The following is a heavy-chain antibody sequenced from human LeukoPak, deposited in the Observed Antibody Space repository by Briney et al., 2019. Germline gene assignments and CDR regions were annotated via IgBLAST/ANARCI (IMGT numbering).Heavy chain of an antibody. CDR3: ARGESAPGPSNNCFAH. D-gene: IGHD6-13*01. V-gene: IGHV3-11*05. CDR2: ISSSSSYT. Sequence: GGSLRLSCAASGFTFSDDYMRWLRQAPGKGLEWVSYISSSSSYTNYADSVKGRFTISRENAKNSLYLKMNILRAEDTAVYYCARGESAPGPSNNCFAHWGQGTLVTVSS. J-gene: IGHJ5*02. CDR1: GFTFSDDY.